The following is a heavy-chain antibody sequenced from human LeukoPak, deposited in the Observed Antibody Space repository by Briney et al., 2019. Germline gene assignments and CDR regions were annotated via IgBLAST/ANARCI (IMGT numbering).Heavy chain of an antibody. V-gene: IGHV3-64D*06. CDR2: IGISGVST. CDR3: VKGQMDY. CDR1: GFTFTSYA. J-gene: IGHJ4*02. D-gene: IGHD5-24*01. Sequence: GGSLRLSCSASGFTFTSYAMHWVRQAPGKGLEYVSAIGISGVSTYYADSVKGRFTISRDNSKNTLYLQMSTLRAEDTAVYYCVKGQMDYWGQGTLVTASS.